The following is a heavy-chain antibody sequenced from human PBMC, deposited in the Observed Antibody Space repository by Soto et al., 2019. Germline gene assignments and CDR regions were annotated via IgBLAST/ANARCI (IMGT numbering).Heavy chain of an antibody. Sequence: PSETLSLTCTVSGASIADYYWSWIRQPPGKGLEWIAYVSHRGSTNYNPSLRSRVTISLDTSENQFSLSLSSMTAADTAVYYCAKEFCNGGDCYHYYFDHWGQGALVTVSS. CDR2: VSHRGST. CDR3: AKEFCNGGDCYHYYFDH. V-gene: IGHV4-59*01. D-gene: IGHD2-21*02. CDR1: GASIADYY. J-gene: IGHJ4*02.